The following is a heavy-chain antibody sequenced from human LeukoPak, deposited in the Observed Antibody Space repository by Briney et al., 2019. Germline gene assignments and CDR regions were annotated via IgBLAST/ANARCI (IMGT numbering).Heavy chain of an antibody. CDR3: ARAAARIQLWLRRAFDI. CDR2: INHSGST. J-gene: IGHJ3*02. CDR1: GGSISSSSYY. Sequence: SETLSLTCTVSGGSISSSSYYWGWIRQPPGKGLEWIGEINHSGSTNYNPSLKSRVTISVDTSKNQFSLKLSSVTAADTAVYYCARAAARIQLWLRRAFDIWGQGTMVTVSS. V-gene: IGHV4-39*07. D-gene: IGHD5-18*01.